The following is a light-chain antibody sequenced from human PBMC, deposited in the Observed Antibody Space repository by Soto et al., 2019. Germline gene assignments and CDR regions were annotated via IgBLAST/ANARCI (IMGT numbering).Light chain of an antibody. CDR1: SSDVGGYDY. CDR2: EVS. J-gene: IGLJ1*01. CDR3: SSYTSSSTLKV. V-gene: IGLV2-14*01. Sequence: QSVLTQPPSASGSPGQSVTISCTGTSSDVGGYDYVSWYQQHPGKAPKLMIYEVSNRPSGVSNRFSGSKSGNTASLTISGLQAEDEADYYCSSYTSSSTLKVFGTGTKLTVL.